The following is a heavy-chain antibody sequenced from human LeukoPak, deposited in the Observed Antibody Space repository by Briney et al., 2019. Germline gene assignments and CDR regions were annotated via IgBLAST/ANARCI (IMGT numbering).Heavy chain of an antibody. CDR2: IYYSGST. Sequence: SETLSLTCTVSGGSISSYYWSWIRQPPGKGLEWIGYIYYSGSTNYNPSLKSRVTLSVDTSKNQFSLKLSSVTAADTAVYYCARHQAVRYFDWLLHDAFDIWGQGTMVTVSS. D-gene: IGHD3-9*01. CDR3: ARHQAVRYFDWLLHDAFDI. V-gene: IGHV4-59*08. CDR1: GGSISSYY. J-gene: IGHJ3*02.